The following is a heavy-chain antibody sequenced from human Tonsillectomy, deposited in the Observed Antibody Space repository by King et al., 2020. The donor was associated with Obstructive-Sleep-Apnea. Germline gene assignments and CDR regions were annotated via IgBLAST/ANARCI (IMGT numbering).Heavy chain of an antibody. Sequence: QLVQSGSELKTPGASVKVSCKASGYSFTSYAMNWVRQAPGQGLEWMGRINTNTGNPPYAQGFIGRFVFSLDTSGSTAYLQISSLKAEDTAVYYCARMVYSSSWYRFFDSWGQGTLVTVSS. CDR1: GYSFTSYA. J-gene: IGHJ4*02. D-gene: IGHD6-13*01. CDR3: ARMVYSSSWYRFFDS. CDR2: INTNTGNP. V-gene: IGHV7-4-1*02.